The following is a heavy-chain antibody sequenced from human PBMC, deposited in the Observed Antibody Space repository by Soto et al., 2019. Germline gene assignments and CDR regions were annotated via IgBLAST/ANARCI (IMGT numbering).Heavy chain of an antibody. V-gene: IGHV4-59*01. CDR3: ARTGYCSGGSCPGLGFDP. CDR1: GGSISSYY. Sequence: SETLSLTCTVSGGSISSYYWSWIRQAPGKGLEWIGYIYYSGSTNYNPSLKSRVTISVDTSKNQFSLKLSSVTAADTAVYYCARTGYCSGGSCPGLGFDPWGQGTLVTVSS. J-gene: IGHJ5*02. D-gene: IGHD2-15*01. CDR2: IYYSGST.